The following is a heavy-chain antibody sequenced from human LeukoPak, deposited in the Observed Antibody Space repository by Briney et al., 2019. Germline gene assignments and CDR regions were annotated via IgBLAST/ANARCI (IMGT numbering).Heavy chain of an antibody. D-gene: IGHD5-24*01. V-gene: IGHV1-69*13. CDR3: ARYDGDGYNHYYYGMDV. J-gene: IGHJ6*02. CDR1: GGTFSSYA. Sequence: ASVKVSCKASGGTFSSYAISWVRQAPGQGLEWMGGIIPIFGTANYAQKFQGRVTITADESTSTAYMELSSLRSEDTAVYYCARYDGDGYNHYYYGMDVWGQGTTVTVFS. CDR2: IIPIFGTA.